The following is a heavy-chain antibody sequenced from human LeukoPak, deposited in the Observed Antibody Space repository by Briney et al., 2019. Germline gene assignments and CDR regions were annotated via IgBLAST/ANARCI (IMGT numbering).Heavy chain of an antibody. J-gene: IGHJ4*02. CDR2: ISAYNGNT. CDR1: GYTFTSYG. V-gene: IGHV1-18*01. CDR3: ARAYYEVTFFYYYDSSGYPPYFDY. Sequence: ASVTVSCKASGYTFTSYGISWVRQAPGQGLEWMGWISAYNGNTNYAQKLQGRVTMTTDTSTSTAYMELRSLRSDDTAVYYCARAYYEVTFFYYYDSSGYPPYFDYWGQGTLVTVSS. D-gene: IGHD3-22*01.